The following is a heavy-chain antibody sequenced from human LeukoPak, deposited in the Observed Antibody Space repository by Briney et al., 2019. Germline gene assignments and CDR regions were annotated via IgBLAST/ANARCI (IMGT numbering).Heavy chain of an antibody. J-gene: IGHJ4*02. CDR1: GYTFTSYY. CDR3: ARRPSSGWPIDY. V-gene: IGHV1-46*01. Sequence: ASVKVSCKASGYTFTSYYMHWVRQAPGQGLEWMGIINPSGGSTSYAQKFQGRVTITRNTSISTAYMELSSLRSEDTAVYYCARRPSSGWPIDYWGQGTLVTVSS. D-gene: IGHD6-19*01. CDR2: INPSGGST.